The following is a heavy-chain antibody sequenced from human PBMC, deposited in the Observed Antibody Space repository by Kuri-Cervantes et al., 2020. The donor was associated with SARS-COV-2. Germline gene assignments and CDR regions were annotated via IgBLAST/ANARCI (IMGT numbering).Heavy chain of an antibody. CDR3: ARDRSSSGYSDY. CDR2: IYYSGST. V-gene: IGHV4-59*01. Sequence: AETLSLTCTVSGGSISSYYWSWIRQPPGKGLEWIGYIYYSGSTNYNPSLKDRVTISVDTSNNQFSLKLSSVTAADTAVYYCARDRSSSGYSDYWGQGTLVTVSS. CDR1: GGSISSYY. J-gene: IGHJ4*02. D-gene: IGHD3-22*01.